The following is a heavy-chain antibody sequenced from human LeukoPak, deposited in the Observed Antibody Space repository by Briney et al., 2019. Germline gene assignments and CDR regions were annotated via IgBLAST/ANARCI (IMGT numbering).Heavy chain of an antibody. Sequence: GGSLRLSCAASGFTFSSYAMTWVRQAPGKGLEYVSAISGSGSTTSYADPVKGRFTISRDNSKNTLYLQMNSLRAEDTAVYYCAKFRSSTREGEFDYWGQGTLVTVSS. CDR3: AKFRSSTREGEFDY. V-gene: IGHV3-23*01. D-gene: IGHD2-2*01. CDR2: ISGSGSTT. J-gene: IGHJ4*02. CDR1: GFTFSSYA.